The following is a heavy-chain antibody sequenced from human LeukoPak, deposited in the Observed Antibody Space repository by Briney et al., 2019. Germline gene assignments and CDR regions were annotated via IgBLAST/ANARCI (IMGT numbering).Heavy chain of an antibody. CDR2: ISAYNGNT. CDR1: GYTFTGYY. D-gene: IGHD6-13*01. CDR3: ARDREGSSWFDY. J-gene: IGHJ4*02. V-gene: IGHV1-18*04. Sequence: ASVKVSCKASGYTFTGYYMHWVRQAPGQGLEWMGWISAYNGNTNYAQKLQGRVTMTTDTSTSTAYMELRSLRSDDTAVYYCARDREGSSWFDYWGQGTLVTVSS.